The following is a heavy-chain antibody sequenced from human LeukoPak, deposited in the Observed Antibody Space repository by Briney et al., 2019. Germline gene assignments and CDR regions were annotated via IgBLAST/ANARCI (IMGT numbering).Heavy chain of an antibody. D-gene: IGHD6-13*01. J-gene: IGHJ4*02. CDR1: EFTFSSYS. V-gene: IGHV3-21*01. Sequence: GGSLRLSCAASEFTFSSYSMNWVRQAPGKGLEWVSSISSSSSYIYYADSVKGRFTISRDNAKNSLHLQMNSLRAEDTAVYYCARVPGYSSSWFDYWGQGTLVTVPS. CDR2: ISSSSSYI. CDR3: ARVPGYSSSWFDY.